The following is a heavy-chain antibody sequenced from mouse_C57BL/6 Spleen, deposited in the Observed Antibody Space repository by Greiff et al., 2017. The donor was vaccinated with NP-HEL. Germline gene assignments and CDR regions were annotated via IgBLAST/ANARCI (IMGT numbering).Heavy chain of an antibody. J-gene: IGHJ1*03. D-gene: IGHD4-1*01. CDR2: ISDGGSYT. V-gene: IGHV5-4*03. CDR1: GFTFSSYA. Sequence: EVRLVESGGGLVKPGGSLKLSCAASGFTFSSYAMSWVRQTPEKRLEWVATISDGGSYTYYPDNVKGRFTISRDNAKNNLYLQMSHLKSEDTAMYYCARGLGVYWYFDVWGTGTTVTVSS. CDR3: ARGLGVYWYFDV.